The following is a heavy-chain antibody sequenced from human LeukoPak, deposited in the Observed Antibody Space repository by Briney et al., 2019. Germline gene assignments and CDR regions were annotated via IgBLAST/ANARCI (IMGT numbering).Heavy chain of an antibody. D-gene: IGHD5-18*01. V-gene: IGHV4-34*01. Sequence: SETLSLTCAVYGGSFSGYYWSWIRQPPGKGLEWIGEINHSGSTNYNPSLKSRVTISVDTSKNQFSLKLSSVTAADTAVYYCARIKRGYSYGPHYYYYYYMDVWGKGTTVTISS. CDR1: GGSFSGYY. CDR2: INHSGST. J-gene: IGHJ6*03. CDR3: ARIKRGYSYGPHYYYYYYMDV.